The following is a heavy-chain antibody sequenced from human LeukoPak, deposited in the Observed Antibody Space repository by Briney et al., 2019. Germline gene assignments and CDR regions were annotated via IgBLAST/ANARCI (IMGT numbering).Heavy chain of an antibody. CDR1: GGSISSGGYY. J-gene: IGHJ2*01. Sequence: PSETLSLTCTVSGGSISSGGYYWSWIRQHPGKGLEWIGYIYYSGSTYYNPSLKSRVTISVDTSKNQFSLKLSSVTAADTAVYYCARQDCSSTSCRPQIAAAGHDWYFDLWGRGTLVTVSS. CDR2: IYYSGST. D-gene: IGHD2-2*01. V-gene: IGHV4-31*03. CDR3: ARQDCSSTSCRPQIAAAGHDWYFDL.